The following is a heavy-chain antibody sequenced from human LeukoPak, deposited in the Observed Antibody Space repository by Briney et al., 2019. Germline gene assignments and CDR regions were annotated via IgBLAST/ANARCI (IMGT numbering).Heavy chain of an antibody. CDR1: GFTFDDYA. Sequence: GGSLRLSCAASGFTFDDYAMHWVRQAPGKGLEWVSGISWNSGSIGYADSVKGRFTISRDNAKNSLYLQMNSLRAEDMALYYCATAAAYDSAMGAFDIWGQGTMVTVSS. D-gene: IGHD3-22*01. CDR2: ISWNSGSI. V-gene: IGHV3-9*03. J-gene: IGHJ3*02. CDR3: ATAAAYDSAMGAFDI.